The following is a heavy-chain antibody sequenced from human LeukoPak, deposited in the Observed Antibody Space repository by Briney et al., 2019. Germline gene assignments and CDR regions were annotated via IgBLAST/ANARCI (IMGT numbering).Heavy chain of an antibody. J-gene: IGHJ6*02. V-gene: IGHV1-2*02. CDR3: ARDQSRGSSSWRYYYYGMDV. Sequence: ASVKVSCKASGYTFTSYGISWVRQAPGQGLEWMGWINPNSGGTNYAQKFQGRVTMTRDTSISTAYMELSRLRSDDTAVYYCARDQSRGSSSWRYYYYGMDVWGQGTTVTVSS. D-gene: IGHD6-13*01. CDR2: INPNSGGT. CDR1: GYTFTSYG.